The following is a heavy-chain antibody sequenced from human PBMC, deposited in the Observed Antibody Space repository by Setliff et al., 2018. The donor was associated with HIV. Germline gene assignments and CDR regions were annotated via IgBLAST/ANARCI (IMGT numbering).Heavy chain of an antibody. J-gene: IGHJ6*03. CDR2: IYYSGVT. CDR1: GDSISSYY. Sequence: SETLSLTCTVSGDSISSYYWSWIRQPPGKGLEWIGYIYYSGVTNYNPSLKSRVTISLDTSKNQFSLKLTSVTAADTAVYYCARGRRVSSNYYYYYYMDVWGKGTTVTVSS. V-gene: IGHV4-59*01. D-gene: IGHD2-2*01. CDR3: ARGRRVSSNYYYYYYMDV.